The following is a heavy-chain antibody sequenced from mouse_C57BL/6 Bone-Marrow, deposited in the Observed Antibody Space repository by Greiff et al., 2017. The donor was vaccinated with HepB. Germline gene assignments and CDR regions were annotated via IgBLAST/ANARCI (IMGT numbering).Heavy chain of an antibody. J-gene: IGHJ4*01. Sequence: VQLQQPGAELVKPGASVKLSCKASGYTFTSYWMHWVKQRPGQGLEWIGMIHPNSGSTNYNEKFKSKATLTEDKSSSTAYMQLSSLTSEDSAVYYCARLQYYGSIYYAMDYWGQGTSVTVSS. CDR1: GYTFTSYW. V-gene: IGHV1-64*01. CDR3: ARLQYYGSIYYAMDY. CDR2: IHPNSGST. D-gene: IGHD1-1*01.